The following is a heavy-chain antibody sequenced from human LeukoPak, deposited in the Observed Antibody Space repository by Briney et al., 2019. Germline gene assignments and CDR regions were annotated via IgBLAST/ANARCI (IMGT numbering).Heavy chain of an antibody. D-gene: IGHD2-2*01. CDR1: GGSISSSSYY. Sequence: TSETLSLTCTVSGGSISSSSYYWGWIRQPPGKGLVWIGSIYYSGSTYYNPSLKSRVTISVDTSKNQFSLKLSSVTAADTAVYYCARATPDIVVVPAAGSPGARDRVVWG. V-gene: IGHV4-39*07. J-gene: IGHJ6*01. CDR2: IYYSGST. CDR3: ARATPDIVVVPAAGSPGARDRVV.